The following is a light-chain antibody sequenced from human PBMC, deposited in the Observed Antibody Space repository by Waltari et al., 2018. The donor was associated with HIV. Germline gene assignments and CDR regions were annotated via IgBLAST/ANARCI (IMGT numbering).Light chain of an antibody. Sequence: QSVLTHPPSASGTPGQRVTISCSGSSSNIGSNYVYWYQQLPGTTPKLLIYRNNQRPSGCPDRVAGSKSGTSASLAIRGLRSEDEADYYCAAWDDSLSGWVFGGGTKLTVL. CDR3: AAWDDSLSGWV. CDR2: RNN. V-gene: IGLV1-47*01. J-gene: IGLJ3*02. CDR1: SSNIGSNY.